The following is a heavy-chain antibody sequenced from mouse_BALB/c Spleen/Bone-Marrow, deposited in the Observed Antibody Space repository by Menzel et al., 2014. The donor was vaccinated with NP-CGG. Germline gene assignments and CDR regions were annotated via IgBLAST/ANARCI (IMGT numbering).Heavy chain of an antibody. Sequence: DVQLVESGGGLVKPGGSLKLSCAASGFTFSSYAMSWVRKTPEKRLEWVASINNGGSTYYPDSVKGRFTISRDNARNILFLQMSSLRSEVTAMYYCARERDYDWFAYWGQGTLVTVSA. CDR3: ARERDYDWFAY. CDR2: INNGGST. CDR1: GFTFSSYA. J-gene: IGHJ3*01. D-gene: IGHD2-4*01. V-gene: IGHV5-6-5*01.